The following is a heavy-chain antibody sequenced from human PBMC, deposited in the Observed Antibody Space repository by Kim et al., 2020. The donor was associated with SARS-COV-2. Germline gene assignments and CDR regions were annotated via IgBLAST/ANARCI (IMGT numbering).Heavy chain of an antibody. V-gene: IGHV3-23*01. CDR1: GFTFSSYA. CDR3: AQARHIVVVGLFDY. J-gene: IGHJ4*02. D-gene: IGHD3-22*01. CDR2: ISGSGGSP. Sequence: GGSLRLSCAASGFTFSSYAMSWVRQAPGKGLEWVSAISGSGGSPYYADCVKGRFTIYRDNYKNTLYLQMNSLRAEDTAVYYCAQARHIVVVGLFDYWGQGTLVTVSS.